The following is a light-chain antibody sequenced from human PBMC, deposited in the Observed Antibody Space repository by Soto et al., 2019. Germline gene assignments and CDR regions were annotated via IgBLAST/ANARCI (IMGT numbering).Light chain of an antibody. J-gene: IGLJ2*01. V-gene: IGLV4-69*01. CDR2: LDSDGSH. CDR1: SGHSSYA. CDR3: QTWGPGIHVV. Sequence: QLVLTQSPSASASLGASVTLTCTLSSGHSSYAIAWHQQQPEKGPRYLMKLDSDGSHTKGEAIPDRFSGSSSGAERYLTISSLQSEDEAGEYCQTWGPGIHVVLGGGTKVTVL.